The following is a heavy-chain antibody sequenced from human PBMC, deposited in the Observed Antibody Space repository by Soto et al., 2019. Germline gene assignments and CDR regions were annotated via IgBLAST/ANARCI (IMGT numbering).Heavy chain of an antibody. Sequence: ASVQVSCKSSGYTFTSYDINWVRQATGQGLEWMGWMNPNSGNTGYAQKIQGRVTMTTDTSTSTAYVELRSLRSDDTAVYYCAREEGISDWHAFDYWGQGTLVTVSS. CDR3: AREEGISDWHAFDY. D-gene: IGHD6-19*01. CDR1: GYTFTSYD. CDR2: MNPNSGNT. V-gene: IGHV1-8*01. J-gene: IGHJ4*02.